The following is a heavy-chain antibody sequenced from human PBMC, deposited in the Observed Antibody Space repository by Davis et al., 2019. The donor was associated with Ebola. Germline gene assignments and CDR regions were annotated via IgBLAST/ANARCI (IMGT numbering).Heavy chain of an antibody. V-gene: IGHV4-38-2*02. Sequence: SETLSLTCAVSGYSISSGYYWGWIRQPPGKGLEWIGSIYHSGSTYYNPSLKSRVTISVDTSKNQFSLKLSSVTAADTAVYYCARDPPIVRLDIWGQGTMVTVSS. CDR3: ARDPPIVRLDI. CDR1: GYSISSGYY. D-gene: IGHD1-26*01. J-gene: IGHJ3*02. CDR2: IYHSGST.